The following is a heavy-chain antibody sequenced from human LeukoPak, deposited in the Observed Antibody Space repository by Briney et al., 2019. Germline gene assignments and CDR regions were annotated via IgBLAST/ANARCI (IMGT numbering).Heavy chain of an antibody. V-gene: IGHV3-23*01. D-gene: IGHD3-9*01. CDR1: GFTFSSYA. CDR3: AKGGYDILTWDY. J-gene: IGHJ4*02. Sequence: GGSLRLSCAASGFTFSSYAMSWVRQAPGKGLEWVSAISGSGGSTYYADSVKGRFTISRDNSKNTLYPQMNSLRAEDTAVYYCAKGGYDILTWDYWGQGTLVTVSS. CDR2: ISGSGGST.